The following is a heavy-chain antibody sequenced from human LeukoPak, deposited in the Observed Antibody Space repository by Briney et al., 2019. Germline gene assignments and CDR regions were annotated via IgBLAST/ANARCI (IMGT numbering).Heavy chain of an antibody. V-gene: IGHV1-2*02. Sequence: ASVKVSCKASGGTFSSYAISWVRQAPGQGLEWMGWINPNSGGTNYAQKFQGRVTMTRDTSISTAYMELSRLRSDDTAVYYCARHNGYWYYFDYWGQGTLVTVSS. CDR3: ARHNGYWYYFDY. CDR2: INPNSGGT. J-gene: IGHJ4*02. CDR1: GGTFSSYA. D-gene: IGHD3-22*01.